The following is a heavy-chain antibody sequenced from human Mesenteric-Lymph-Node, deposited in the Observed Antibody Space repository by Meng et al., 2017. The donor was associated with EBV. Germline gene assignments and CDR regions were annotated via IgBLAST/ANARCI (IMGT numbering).Heavy chain of an antibody. J-gene: IGHJ5*02. D-gene: IGHD2-2*01. CDR1: GGSFGGYA. Sequence: QGHVQEGGAGRLKPSEALSLTGVSYGGSFGGYAANWIRQAPGKWLEWIGKIHHSETADYNPSLEDRVIISADTSKNQFALKLTSVTAANTAVDDCARQGYCRTTTCSTWFDPWGQGTLVTVSS. V-gene: IGHV4-34*01. CDR3: ARQGYCRTTTCSTWFDP. CDR2: IHHSETA.